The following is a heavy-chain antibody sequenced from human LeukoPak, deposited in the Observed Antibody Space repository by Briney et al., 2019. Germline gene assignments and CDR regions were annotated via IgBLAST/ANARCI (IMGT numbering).Heavy chain of an antibody. Sequence: PGGSLRLSCAASGFTFSSYAMSWVRQAPGKGLEWVADISGNGGGTYYVDSVKGRFTISRDNAKNSLYLQMNSLRAEDTTVYYCATEKVTLRLFAYWGQGTLVTVSS. CDR3: ATEKVTLRLFAY. CDR2: ISGNGGGT. CDR1: GFTFSSYA. D-gene: IGHD4-23*01. V-gene: IGHV3-23*01. J-gene: IGHJ4*02.